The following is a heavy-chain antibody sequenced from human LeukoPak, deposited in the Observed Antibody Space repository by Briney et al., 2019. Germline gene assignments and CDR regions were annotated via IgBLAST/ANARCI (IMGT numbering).Heavy chain of an antibody. J-gene: IGHJ4*02. CDR2: ISGGGATT. Sequence: QPGGSLRLSCAASGFPFSSYGMGWVRPAPGKGLEWVSGISGGGATTYYADSVKGRFTISRGNSKNTLHLDMSSLRAEDTAEYYCAKTFGWPFYFDYWGQGTLVTVTS. V-gene: IGHV3-23*01. CDR3: AKTFGWPFYFDY. D-gene: IGHD2/OR15-2a*01. CDR1: GFPFSSYG.